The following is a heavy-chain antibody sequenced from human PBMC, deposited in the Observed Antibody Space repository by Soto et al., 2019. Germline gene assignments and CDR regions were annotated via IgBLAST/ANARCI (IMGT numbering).Heavy chain of an antibody. V-gene: IGHV1-69*02. CDR1: GGTFSSYT. Sequence: QVQLVQSGAEVKKPGSSVKVSCKASGGTFSSYTISWVRQAPGQGLEWMGRIIPILGIANYAQKVQGRVTMTAGNTPTTAYRELSSLRSEDTAGDYGARGSSGWQHSPGYWGRGTLVTVSS. CDR2: IIPILGIA. D-gene: IGHD6-19*01. CDR3: ARGSSGWQHSPGY. J-gene: IGHJ4*02.